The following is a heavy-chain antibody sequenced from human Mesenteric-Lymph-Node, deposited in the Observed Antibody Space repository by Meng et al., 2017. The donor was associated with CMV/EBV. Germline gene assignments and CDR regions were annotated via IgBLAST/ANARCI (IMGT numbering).Heavy chain of an antibody. J-gene: IGHJ4*02. D-gene: IGHD3-9*01. V-gene: IGHV4-59*01. CDR3: ARVGAFDWSMFDY. CDR1: GGSISTYF. Sequence: SETLSPTCTVSGGSISTYFWNWIRQPPGKGLEWIGYIHYSGTTKYNSSLKSRVTISVDTSKNQFSLNLNSVTAADTAVYYCARVGAFDWSMFDYWGQGTLVTVSS. CDR2: IHYSGTT.